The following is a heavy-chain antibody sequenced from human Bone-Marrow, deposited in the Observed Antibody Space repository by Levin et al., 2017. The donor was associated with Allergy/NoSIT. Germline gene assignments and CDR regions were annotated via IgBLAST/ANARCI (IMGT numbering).Heavy chain of an antibody. Sequence: GESLKISCAASGFTFSSYWMHWVRQAPGKGLVWVSRINSDGSSTSYADSVKGRFTISRDNAKNTLYLQMNSLRAEDTAVYYCARESHTIIRSHYYGMDVWGQGTTVTVSS. CDR2: INSDGSST. D-gene: IGHD5-24*01. CDR1: GFTFSSYW. J-gene: IGHJ6*02. CDR3: ARESHTIIRSHYYGMDV. V-gene: IGHV3-74*01.